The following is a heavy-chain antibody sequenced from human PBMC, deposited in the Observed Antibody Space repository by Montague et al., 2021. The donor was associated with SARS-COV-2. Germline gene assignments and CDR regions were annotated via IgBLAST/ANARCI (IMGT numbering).Heavy chain of an antibody. CDR3: ARSSVVRGVSLDY. J-gene: IGHJ4*02. D-gene: IGHD3-10*01. V-gene: IGHV2-70*11. CDR1: GFSLSTSGMC. CDR2: IDWDDDK. Sequence: PALVKPTQTLTLTCTFSGFSLSTSGMCVSWIRQPPGKALEWLARIDWDDDKHYSTSLKTRLTISKDTSKNQVVLTMTNVDPVDTATYYCARSSVVRGVSLDYWGQGTLVTVCS.